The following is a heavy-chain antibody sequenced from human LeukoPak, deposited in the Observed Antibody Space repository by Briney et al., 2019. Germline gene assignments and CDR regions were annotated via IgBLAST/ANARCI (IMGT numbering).Heavy chain of an antibody. D-gene: IGHD2-2*01. CDR3: ARVGVAMMSFDY. Sequence: PSETLSLTCTVSGGSISSGGYYWSWLRQHPGKGLEWIGYIYYSGSTYYNPSLKSRVTISVDTSKNQFSLKLSSVTAADTAVYYCARVGVAMMSFDYWGQGTLVSVSS. V-gene: IGHV4-31*03. CDR2: IYYSGST. CDR1: GGSISSGGYY. J-gene: IGHJ4*02.